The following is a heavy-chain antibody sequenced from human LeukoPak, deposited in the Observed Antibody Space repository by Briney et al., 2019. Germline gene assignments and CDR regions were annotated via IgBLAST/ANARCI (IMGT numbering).Heavy chain of an antibody. CDR1: GYAFTWYY. D-gene: IGHD3-22*01. V-gene: IGHV1-2*02. Sequence: ASVKVSCKASGYAFTWYYMHWVRQAPGQGLEWMGWINPNSGGTNYAQKFQGRVTMTRYTSISTAYMELSRLRSDDTAVYHCARGRVTMIVVPYQGYWGQGTLVTVSS. CDR3: ARGRVTMIVVPYQGY. CDR2: INPNSGGT. J-gene: IGHJ4*02.